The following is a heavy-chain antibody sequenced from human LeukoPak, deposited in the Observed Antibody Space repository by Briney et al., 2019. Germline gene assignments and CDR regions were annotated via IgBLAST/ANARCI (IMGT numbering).Heavy chain of an antibody. CDR2: IYYSGST. Sequence: RTSETLSLTCTVSGGSISSYYWSWIRQPPGKGLEWIGYIYYSGSTNYNPSLKSRVTISVDTSKNQFSLKLSSVTAAGTAVYYCARRGYCSGGSCFEEDNWFDPWGQGTLVTVSS. V-gene: IGHV4-59*08. J-gene: IGHJ5*02. CDR1: GGSISSYY. D-gene: IGHD2-15*01. CDR3: ARRGYCSGGSCFEEDNWFDP.